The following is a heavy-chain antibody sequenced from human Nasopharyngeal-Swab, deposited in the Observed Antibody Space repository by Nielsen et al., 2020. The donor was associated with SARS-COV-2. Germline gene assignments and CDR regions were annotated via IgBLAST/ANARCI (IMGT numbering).Heavy chain of an antibody. CDR3: AREKSIDEVRVTAMPYYFDY. CDR1: GFTFSCYA. J-gene: IGHJ4*02. Sequence: GESLKISCAASGFTFSCYAMHWVRQAPGKGLEWVAVISYDGSNKYYADSVKGRFTISRDNSKNTLYPQMNSLRAEDTAVYYCAREKSIDEVRVTAMPYYFDYWGQGTLVTVSS. CDR2: ISYDGSNK. D-gene: IGHD2-21*02. V-gene: IGHV3-30-3*01.